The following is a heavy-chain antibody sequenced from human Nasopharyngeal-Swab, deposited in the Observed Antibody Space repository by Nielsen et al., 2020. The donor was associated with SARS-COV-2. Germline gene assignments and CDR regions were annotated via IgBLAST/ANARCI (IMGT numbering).Heavy chain of an antibody. CDR3: ARDIDIVLSDYYYYGMDV. V-gene: IGHV1-18*01. CDR1: GYTFTSYG. D-gene: IGHD2-15*01. Sequence: ASVKVSCKASGYTFTSYGISWVRQAPGQGLEWMGWISAYNGNTNYAQKLQDRVTMTTDTSTSTAYMELRSLRSDDTAVYYCARDIDIVLSDYYYYGMDVWGQGTTVTVSS. J-gene: IGHJ6*02. CDR2: ISAYNGNT.